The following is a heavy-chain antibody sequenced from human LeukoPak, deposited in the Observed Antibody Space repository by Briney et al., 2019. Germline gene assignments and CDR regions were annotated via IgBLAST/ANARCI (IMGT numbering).Heavy chain of an antibody. CDR3: ARRLWFGELFDY. CDR1: GGSISSGDYY. J-gene: IGHJ4*02. V-gene: IGHV4-30-4*01. Sequence: TSETLSLTCTVSGGSISSGDYYWSWIRLPQGKGLEWIVYIYYSGSTYYNPSLKSRVTISVDTSKNQFSLKLSSVTAADTAVYYCARRLWFGELFDYWGQGTLVTVSS. D-gene: IGHD3-10*01. CDR2: IYYSGST.